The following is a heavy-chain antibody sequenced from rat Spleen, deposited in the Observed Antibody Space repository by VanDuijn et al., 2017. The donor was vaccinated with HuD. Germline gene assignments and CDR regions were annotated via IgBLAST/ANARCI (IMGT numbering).Heavy chain of an antibody. D-gene: IGHD1-11*01. CDR2: ISNDDRHT. Sequence: EVRLVESGGGLVRPGRSLKLSCAASGFTFSDYNMAWVRQAPKKGLEWVAIISNDDRHTYYRDSVKGRFTISRDNAKSTLYLQMDSLRSDDTATYYCATRDGGYPGWGQGTLVTVSS. J-gene: IGHJ3*01. CDR3: ATRDGGYPG. V-gene: IGHV5-7*01. CDR1: GFTFSDYN.